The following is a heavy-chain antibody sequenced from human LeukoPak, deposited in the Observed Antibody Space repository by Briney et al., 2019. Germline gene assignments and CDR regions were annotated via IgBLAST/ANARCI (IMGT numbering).Heavy chain of an antibody. D-gene: IGHD2/OR15-2a*01. CDR2: ISYSGIT. Sequence: SETLSLTCTVSGGSISITDYYWAWIRQPPGHGLEWIGNISYSGITYYNPSLKSRVSISVDTSKNQFSLKLRSVTAADTAVYYCARGYYYMDVCYMDVWGKGTTVTVSS. J-gene: IGHJ6*03. CDR3: ARGYYYMDVCYMDV. V-gene: IGHV4-39*07. CDR1: GGSISITDYY.